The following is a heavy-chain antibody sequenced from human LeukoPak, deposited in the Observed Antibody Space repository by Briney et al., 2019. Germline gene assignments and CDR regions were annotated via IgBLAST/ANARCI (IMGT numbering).Heavy chain of an antibody. CDR2: FYPGDSDT. D-gene: IGHD3-22*01. CDR3: ARRLGFDYDSSGYTSDY. V-gene: IGHV5-51*01. Sequence: GASLQISCKGSGSSFTNYWIGWVRQLPGKGLEWMGIFYPGDSDTRYSPSFQGQVTMSGDKSISTAYLQWSSLKASDTAMYYCARRLGFDYDSSGYTSDYWGQGTLVTVSS. J-gene: IGHJ4*02. CDR1: GSSFTNYW.